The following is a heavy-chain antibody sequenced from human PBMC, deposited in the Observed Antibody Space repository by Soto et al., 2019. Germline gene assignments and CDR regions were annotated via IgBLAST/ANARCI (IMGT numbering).Heavy chain of an antibody. Sequence: EVQLVESGGGLVKPGGSLRLSCAASGFTFSSYSMNWVRQAPGKGLEWVSSISGSSSYIYYADSVKGRFTISRDNAKNRLYLQMNSLRAEDTAVYYCARDQPGYSYGYGLGYWGQGTLVTVSS. V-gene: IGHV3-21*01. J-gene: IGHJ4*02. CDR3: ARDQPGYSYGYGLGY. D-gene: IGHD5-18*01. CDR2: ISGSSSYI. CDR1: GFTFSSYS.